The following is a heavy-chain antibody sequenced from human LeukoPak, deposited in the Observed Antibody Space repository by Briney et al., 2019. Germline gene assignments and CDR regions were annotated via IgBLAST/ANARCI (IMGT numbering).Heavy chain of an antibody. J-gene: IGHJ4*02. CDR2: IGPGGDSI. CDR1: EFTFSSYE. D-gene: IGHD1-1*01. CDR3: ARGPLDFFDY. V-gene: IGHV3-48*03. Sequence: PGGSLRLSCEASEFTFSSYEMNWVRQAPGKGLEWVSYIGPGGDSIYYADSVKGRFTISRDNAKKSLFLQMNSLRVDDTAVYYCARGPLDFFDYWGQGALVTVSS.